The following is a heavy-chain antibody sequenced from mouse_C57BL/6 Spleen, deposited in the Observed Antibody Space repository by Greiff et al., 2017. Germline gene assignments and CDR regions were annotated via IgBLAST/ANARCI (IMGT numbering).Heavy chain of an antibody. CDR1: GYTFTDYE. D-gene: IGHD2-5*01. Sequence: QVQLQQSGAELVRPGASVTLSCKASGYTFTDYEMHWVKQTPVHGLEWIGAIDPETGGTAYNQKFKGKAILTADKSSSTAYMELRSLTSEDSAVYYCTRDYSNYFWYFDVWGPGTTVTVSS. CDR3: TRDYSNYFWYFDV. V-gene: IGHV1-15*01. J-gene: IGHJ1*01. CDR2: IDPETGGT.